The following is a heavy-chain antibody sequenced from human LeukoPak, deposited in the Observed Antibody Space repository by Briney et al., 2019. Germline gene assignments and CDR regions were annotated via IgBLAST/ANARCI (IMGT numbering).Heavy chain of an antibody. CDR2: IYYSGST. J-gene: IGHJ4*02. CDR3: ARLLMAYPDY. D-gene: IGHD5-24*01. CDR1: GGSISSSSYY. V-gene: IGHV4-39*01. Sequence: SETLSLTCTVSGGSISSSSYYWGWIRQPPGKGLEWIGSIYYSGSTYYNPSLKSRVTISVDTSKNQFSLKLSSVTAADTAVYYCARLLMAYPDYWGQGTLVTVSS.